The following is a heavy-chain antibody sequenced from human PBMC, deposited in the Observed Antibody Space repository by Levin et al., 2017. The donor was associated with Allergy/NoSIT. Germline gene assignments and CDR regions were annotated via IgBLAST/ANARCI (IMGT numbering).Heavy chain of an antibody. CDR3: AREVYCSSSNCYSKYGMDV. J-gene: IGHJ6*02. CDR2: IYSGGST. Sequence: GALRLSCAASGFTVNSNYMSWVRQAPGKGLEWVSVIYSGGSTYYADSVKGRYTISRDNSKNTLYLQMNSLRAEDTAVYYCAREVYCSSSNCYSKYGMDVWGQGTTVTVSS. V-gene: IGHV3-53*01. CDR1: GFTVNSNY. D-gene: IGHD2-2*01.